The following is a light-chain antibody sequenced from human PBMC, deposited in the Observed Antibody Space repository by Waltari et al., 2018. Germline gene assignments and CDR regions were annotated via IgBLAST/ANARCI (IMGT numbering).Light chain of an antibody. Sequence: DIQMTQSPSSLSASVGDRVTITCRASQGISIDLAWYQQKPGKAPKLLISVASTLQFRVPSRFSGSGSGTDFTLTISGLQPDDFATYYCQKYDSAPQTFGQGTKVEIK. CDR2: VAS. CDR1: QGISID. CDR3: QKYDSAPQT. V-gene: IGKV1-27*01. J-gene: IGKJ1*01.